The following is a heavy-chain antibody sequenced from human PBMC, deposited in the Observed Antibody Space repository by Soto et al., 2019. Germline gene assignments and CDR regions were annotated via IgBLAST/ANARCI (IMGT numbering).Heavy chain of an antibody. D-gene: IGHD3-3*01. V-gene: IGHV3-23*01. CDR2: ISAGGGSP. CDR3: AKDGDFYDFVNGYSLTGHYFDY. J-gene: IGHJ4*02. Sequence: GGSLRLSCAASGFIFNNYAMSWVRQAPGKGLEWVSFISAGGGSPNYADSVKGRFTISRDNSKNMVYLQMNSLRAEDTAVYYCAKDGDFYDFVNGYSLTGHYFDYWGQGTPVTVSS. CDR1: GFIFNNYA.